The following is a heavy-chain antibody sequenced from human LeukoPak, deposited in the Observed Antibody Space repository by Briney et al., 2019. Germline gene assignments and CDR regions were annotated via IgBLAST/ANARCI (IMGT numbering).Heavy chain of an antibody. CDR1: GFTFSSYA. V-gene: IGHV3-23*01. J-gene: IGHJ4*02. CDR2: ISGSGETT. D-gene: IGHD3-9*01. CDR3: AKDIFLDQIGYYFDY. Sequence: GGSLRLSCAASGFTFSSYAMTWVRQAPGKGLEWVSGISGSGETTYYADSVKGRLTISRDNSKNTLYLRVDSLRAVDTAVYYCAKDIFLDQIGYYFDYWGQGTLVTVSS.